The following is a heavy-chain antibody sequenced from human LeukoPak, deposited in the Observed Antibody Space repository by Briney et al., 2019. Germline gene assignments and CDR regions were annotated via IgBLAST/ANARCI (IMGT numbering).Heavy chain of an antibody. J-gene: IGHJ4*02. CDR2: INPSGTST. D-gene: IGHD3-22*01. CDR1: GNTFTRYY. V-gene: IGHV1-46*01. Sequence: ASVKVSCKASGNTFTRYYMHWVRQAPGQGLEWMGVINPSGTSTSYAQRFQGRVTMTRDMSTRTLYMELGSLRSDDTAVYYCVGDSSGYHLFDYWGQGTLVTVSS. CDR3: VGDSSGYHLFDY.